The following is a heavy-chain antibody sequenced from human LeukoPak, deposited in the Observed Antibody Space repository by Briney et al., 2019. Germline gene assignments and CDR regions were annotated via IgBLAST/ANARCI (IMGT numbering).Heavy chain of an antibody. D-gene: IGHD3-22*01. CDR3: ARERVGYYDSSGPGGNWFDP. Sequence: SETLSPTCFVSGYSISGGYYWGWIRQPPGKGLEWIGSIYHSGSIYYNPSLKSRVTISVDTSKNQFSLKLSSVTAADTAMYYCARERVGYYDSSGPGGNWFDPWGQGTLVTVSS. CDR1: GYSISGGYY. CDR2: IYHSGSI. J-gene: IGHJ5*02. V-gene: IGHV4-38-2*02.